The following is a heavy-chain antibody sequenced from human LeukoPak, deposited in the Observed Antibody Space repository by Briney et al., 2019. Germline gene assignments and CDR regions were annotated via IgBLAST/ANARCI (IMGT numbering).Heavy chain of an antibody. V-gene: IGHV3-9*01. CDR3: AKDIGDTAMVYYFDY. CDR2: ISWNSGSI. D-gene: IGHD5-18*01. J-gene: IGHJ4*02. CDR1: GFTFDDYA. Sequence: PGRSLRLSCAASGFTFDDYAMHWVRQAPGKGLEWVSGISWNSGSIGYADSVKGRFTISRDNAKNSLYLQMNSLRAEDTALYYCAKDIGDTAMVYYFDYWGQGTLVTVSS.